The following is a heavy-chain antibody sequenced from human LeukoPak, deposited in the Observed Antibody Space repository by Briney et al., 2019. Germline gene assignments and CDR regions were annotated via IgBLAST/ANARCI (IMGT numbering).Heavy chain of an antibody. CDR2: IKHSGST. Sequence: SETLSLTCAVYGGPFSGYYWSWIRQPPGKGLEWIGEIKHSGSTNYNPSLKSRVTISVDTSKNQFSLKLSSVTAADTAVYYCGRGSSWRSFDYWGQGTLVTVSS. CDR1: GGPFSGYY. D-gene: IGHD6-13*01. V-gene: IGHV4-34*01. J-gene: IGHJ4*02. CDR3: GRGSSWRSFDY.